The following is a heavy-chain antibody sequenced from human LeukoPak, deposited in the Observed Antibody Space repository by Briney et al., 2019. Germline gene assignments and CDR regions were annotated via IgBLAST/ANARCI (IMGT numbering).Heavy chain of an antibody. D-gene: IGHD5-24*01. CDR1: GGTFSSYA. Sequence: ASVKVSCKASGGTFSSYAISWVRQAPGQGLEWMGGIIPIFGTANYAQKFQGRVTITADESTSTAYMELSSLRSEDTAVYYCARAHRDGYNPLDYWGQGTLVTVSS. V-gene: IGHV1-69*13. CDR3: ARAHRDGYNPLDY. CDR2: IIPIFGTA. J-gene: IGHJ4*02.